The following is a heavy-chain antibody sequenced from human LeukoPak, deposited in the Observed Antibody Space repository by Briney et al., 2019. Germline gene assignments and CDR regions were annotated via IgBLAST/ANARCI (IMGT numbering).Heavy chain of an antibody. D-gene: IGHD6-19*01. Sequence: SETLSLTCTVSGGSFSSSNYYWGWIRQPPGKGLEWIGSIYYTGVTYYTPSLKSRVTISIDTSKNQFSLKIQSATAADTAFYYCARAGLAVAGVFDHWGQGTRVTVSS. CDR3: ARAGLAVAGVFDH. V-gene: IGHV4-39*07. J-gene: IGHJ5*02. CDR1: GGSFSSSNYY. CDR2: IYYTGVT.